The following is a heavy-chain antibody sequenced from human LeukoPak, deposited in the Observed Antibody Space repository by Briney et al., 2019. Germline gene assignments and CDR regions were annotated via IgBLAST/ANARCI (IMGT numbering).Heavy chain of an antibody. CDR3: AKDRAFYCSGGSCYLDY. V-gene: IGHV3-23*01. D-gene: IGHD2-15*01. CDR1: GFSFSSYA. CDR2: FSGGGGDT. J-gene: IGHJ4*02. Sequence: GGSLRLSCAASGFSFSSYAMSWVRQPPGKGLEWVSSFSGGGGDTYYADSVKGRFTISRDNSKNTLYLQMNSLRAEDTAVYYCAKDRAFYCSGGSCYLDYWGQGTLVTVSS.